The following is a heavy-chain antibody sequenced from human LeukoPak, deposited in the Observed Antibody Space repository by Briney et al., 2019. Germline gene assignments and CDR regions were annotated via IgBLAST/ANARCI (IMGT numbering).Heavy chain of an antibody. J-gene: IGHJ4*02. CDR3: ARDPHSYYFDY. CDR2: IYYSGST. V-gene: IGHV4-30-4*01. D-gene: IGHD2-21*01. Sequence: PSQTLALTCTVSGGSISSGDYYWSWIRQPPGKGLEWIGYIYYSGSTYYNPSLKRRVTISVDTSKDQFSLKLSSVTAADTAVYYCARDPHSYYFDYWGQGTLVTVSS. CDR1: GGSISSGDYY.